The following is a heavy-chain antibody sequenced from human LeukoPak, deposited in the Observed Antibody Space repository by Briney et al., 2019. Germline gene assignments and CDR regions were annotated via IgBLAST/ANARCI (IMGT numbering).Heavy chain of an antibody. CDR1: GFTFSGSA. D-gene: IGHD6-13*01. J-gene: IGHJ5*02. CDR2: IRSKANSYAT. Sequence: GGSLRLFCAASGFTFSGSAMHWVRQASGKGLEWVGRIRSKANSYATAYAASVKGRFTISRDDSKNTAYLQMNSLKTEDTAVYYCTRRGAAAGTVWRFDPWGQGTLVTVSS. V-gene: IGHV3-73*01. CDR3: TRRGAAAGTVWRFDP.